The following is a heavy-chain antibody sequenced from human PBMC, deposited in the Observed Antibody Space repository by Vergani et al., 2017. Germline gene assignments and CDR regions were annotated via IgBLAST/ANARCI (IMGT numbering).Heavy chain of an antibody. D-gene: IGHD6-19*01. CDR3: AKGGSSGWYTDDY. CDR2: ISYDGSNK. J-gene: IGHJ4*02. CDR1: GFTFSSYA. V-gene: IGHV3-30*04. Sequence: QVQLVESGGGVVQPGRSLRLSCAASGFTFSSYAMHWVRQAPGKGLEWVAVISYDGSNKYYADSVKGRFTISRDNSKNTLYLQMNSLRAEDTAVYYCAKGGSSGWYTDDYWGQGTLVTVSS.